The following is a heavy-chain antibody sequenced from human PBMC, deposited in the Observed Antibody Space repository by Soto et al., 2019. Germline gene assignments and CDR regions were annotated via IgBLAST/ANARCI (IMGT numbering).Heavy chain of an antibody. CDR1: GGTFRNYP. J-gene: IGHJ4*02. D-gene: IGHD3-16*02. Sequence: QVQLVQSGTEVKKPGSSVKVSCKASGGTFRNYPINWVRQAPGQGLEWMGSIFPLTDIPDYAQNFQARLTISADKSTSTAYMELSSLTSDDTAMYFCARGPFVVLNYFESWGPVTLVTVSS. V-gene: IGHV1-69*02. CDR3: ARGPFVVLNYFES. CDR2: IFPLTDIP.